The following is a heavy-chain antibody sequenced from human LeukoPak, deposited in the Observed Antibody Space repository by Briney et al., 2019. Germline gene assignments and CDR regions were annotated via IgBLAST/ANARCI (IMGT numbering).Heavy chain of an antibody. CDR3: ARAVYYSNYLGY. CDR2: INSDGSST. J-gene: IGHJ4*01. V-gene: IGHV3-74*01. CDR1: GFTFSSFW. D-gene: IGHD3-10*01. Sequence: GGSLRLSCAASGFTFSSFWMHWVRQAPGKGLVWVSRINSDGSSTNYADSVKGRFTISRDNAKNTLYLQMNSLRAEDTAMYYCARAVYYSNYLGYWGQGTLVTVSS.